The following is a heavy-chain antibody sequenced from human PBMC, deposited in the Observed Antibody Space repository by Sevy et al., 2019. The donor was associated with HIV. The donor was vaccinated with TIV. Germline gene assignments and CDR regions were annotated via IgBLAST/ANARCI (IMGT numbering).Heavy chain of an antibody. Sequence: SETLSLTCTVSGGSISSGGYYWSWIRQHPGKGLEWIGYIYYSGSTYDNSSLKSRVTISVDTSKNQFSLKLSSVTAADTAVYYCASARGYDSSGYYYYYYYYMDVWGKGTTVTVSS. CDR1: GGSISSGGYY. V-gene: IGHV4-31*03. D-gene: IGHD3-22*01. CDR2: IYYSGST. J-gene: IGHJ6*03. CDR3: ASARGYDSSGYYYYYYYYMDV.